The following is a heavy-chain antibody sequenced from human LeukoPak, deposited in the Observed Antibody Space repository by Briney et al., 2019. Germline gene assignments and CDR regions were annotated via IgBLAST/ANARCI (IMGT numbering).Heavy chain of an antibody. J-gene: IGHJ4*02. V-gene: IGHV3-30*18. CDR1: GFSFGSYG. Sequence: PGGSLRLSCAASGFSFGSYGIHWVRQAPGKGLEWVAVISHEGSIKYYGDSVRGRFTISRDNTKNMVYLQMNSLRAEDTAVYYCAKDLEGLTKRLGNWYYFDYWGQGTLVTVSS. D-gene: IGHD1/OR15-1a*01. CDR3: AKDLEGLTKRLGNWYYFDY. CDR2: ISHEGSIK.